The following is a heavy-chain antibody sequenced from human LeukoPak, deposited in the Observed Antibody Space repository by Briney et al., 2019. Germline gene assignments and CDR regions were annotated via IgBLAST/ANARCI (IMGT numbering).Heavy chain of an antibody. V-gene: IGHV1-2*02. Sequence: ASVTVSCKASGYTFTGYYMHWVRQAPGQGLEWMGWINPNSGGTNYAQKFQGRVTMTRDTSISTAYMELSRLRSDDTAVYYCARGAGPTVTLDYWGQGTLVTVSS. CDR1: GYTFTGYY. CDR2: INPNSGGT. D-gene: IGHD4-17*01. J-gene: IGHJ4*02. CDR3: ARGAGPTVTLDY.